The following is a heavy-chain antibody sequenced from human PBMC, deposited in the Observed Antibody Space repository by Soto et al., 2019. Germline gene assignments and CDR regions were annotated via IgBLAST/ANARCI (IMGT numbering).Heavy chain of an antibody. CDR1: GGTFRSYS. V-gene: IGHV1-69*13. D-gene: IGHD3-22*01. CDR2: IIPIFDIT. CDR3: ARPXEGGYSSNHHYYYALDV. J-gene: IGHJ6*02. Sequence: SVQVSCKASGGTFRSYSISWVRQAPGQGLEWMGGIIPIFDITNYAQKFQGRVTITADESTSTAYMELSSLGSDDTAVYYCARPXEGGYSSNHHYYYALDVWGPGTTVTVSS.